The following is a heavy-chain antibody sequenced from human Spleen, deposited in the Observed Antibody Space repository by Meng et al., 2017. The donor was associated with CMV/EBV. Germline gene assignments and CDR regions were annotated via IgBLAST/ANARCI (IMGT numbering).Heavy chain of an antibody. V-gene: IGHV4-39*07. D-gene: IGHD2-2*01. Sequence: SETLSLTCTVSGGSINSGPYYWGWIRQPPGKGLEWIGSLYFSGSTYYNPSLKGRVTISVDTSKNQFSLKLSSVTAADTAVYYCAREDIVVVPAATYNWFDPWGQGTLVTVSS. CDR1: GGSINSGPYY. CDR2: LYFSGST. J-gene: IGHJ5*02. CDR3: AREDIVVVPAATYNWFDP.